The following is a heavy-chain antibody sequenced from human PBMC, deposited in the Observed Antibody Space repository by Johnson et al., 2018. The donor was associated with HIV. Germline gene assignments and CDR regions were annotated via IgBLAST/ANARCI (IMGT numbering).Heavy chain of an antibody. CDR1: GFTFSSYW. CDR2: IKQDGSEK. V-gene: IGHV3-7*03. D-gene: IGHD6-19*01. J-gene: IGHJ3*01. CDR3: AREGPGYSSGWYAFDL. Sequence: MQLVESGGGLVQPGGSLRLSCAASGFTFSSYWMSWVRQAPGKGLEWVANIKQDGSEKYYVDSVKGRFTNSRDNAKNSLYLQMNSLRVEDTALYYCAREGPGYSSGWYAFDLRGQGTMVTVSS.